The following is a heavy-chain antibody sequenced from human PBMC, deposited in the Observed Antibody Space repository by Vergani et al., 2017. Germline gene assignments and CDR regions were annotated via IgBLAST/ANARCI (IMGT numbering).Heavy chain of an antibody. V-gene: IGHV5-51*01. CDR2: IYPGDSDT. D-gene: IGHD4-17*01. CDR3: ARRNGDAPYYDYGMDV. J-gene: IGHJ6*02. Sequence: EVQLVQSGAEVKKPGESLKISCKGSGYSFTSYWIGWVRQMPGKGLGWMGSIYPGDSDTRYSPSFQGQGTISAEKPISTAYLQGSSLKASDTAMYYCARRNGDAPYYDYGMDVWGQGSTVTVSS. CDR1: GYSFTSYW.